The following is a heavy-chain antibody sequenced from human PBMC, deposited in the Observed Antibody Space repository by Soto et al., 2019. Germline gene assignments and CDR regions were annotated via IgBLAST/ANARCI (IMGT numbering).Heavy chain of an antibody. CDR2: IYYSGST. V-gene: IGHV4-31*03. Sequence: PLSLTCTVSGGSISSGGYYWSWIRQHPGKGLEWIGYIYYSGSTYYNPSLKSRVTISVDTSKNQFSLKLSSVTAADTAVYYCARESPSGNWFDPWGQGNLVTVSS. J-gene: IGHJ5*02. CDR3: ARESPSGNWFDP. CDR1: GGSISSGGYY.